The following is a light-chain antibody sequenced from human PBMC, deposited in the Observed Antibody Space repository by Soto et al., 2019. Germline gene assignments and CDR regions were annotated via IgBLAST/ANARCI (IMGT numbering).Light chain of an antibody. J-gene: IGKJ1*01. Sequence: EIVMTHSPATLSVSPGERATLSCRASQSVSSNLAWYQQKPGQAPRLLIYGASTRATGIPARFSGSGSGTEFTLTISSLQSEDFAVYYCQQYNNWPPTTFGQGTKV. CDR3: QQYNNWPPTT. V-gene: IGKV3-15*01. CDR2: GAS. CDR1: QSVSSN.